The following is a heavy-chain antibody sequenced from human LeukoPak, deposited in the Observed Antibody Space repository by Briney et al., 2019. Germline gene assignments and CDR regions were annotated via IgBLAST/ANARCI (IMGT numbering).Heavy chain of an antibody. CDR2: INPNSGGT. V-gene: IGHV1-2*02. D-gene: IGHD3-10*01. J-gene: IGHJ5*02. CDR3: AREGLPYGSGNNWFDP. CDR1: GYTFTGYY. Sequence: GASVKVSCKASGYTFTGYYMHWVRQAPGRGLEWMGWINPNSGGTNYAQKFQGRVTMTRDTSISTAYMELSRLRSDDTAVYYCAREGLPYGSGNNWFDPWGQGTLVTVSS.